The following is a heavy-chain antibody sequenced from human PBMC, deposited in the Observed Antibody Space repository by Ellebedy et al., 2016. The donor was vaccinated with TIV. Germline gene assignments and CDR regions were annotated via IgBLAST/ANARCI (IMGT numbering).Heavy chain of an antibody. Sequence: GESLKISCAASGFTFSTYAMNWLRQAPGKGLEWVSSIIGSGGSTLYADYVKGRFTISRDNSKNMVYLQMNSLRVEDTAVYYCAKAGYSSAWYLVFDYWGQGTLVTVSS. CDR3: AKAGYSSAWYLVFDY. CDR2: IIGSGGST. J-gene: IGHJ4*02. CDR1: GFTFSTYA. D-gene: IGHD6-19*01. V-gene: IGHV3-23*01.